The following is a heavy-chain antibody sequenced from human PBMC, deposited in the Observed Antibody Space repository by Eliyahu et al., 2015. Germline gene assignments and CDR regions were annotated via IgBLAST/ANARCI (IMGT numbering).Heavy chain of an antibody. CDR1: GGTFSSYT. CDR3: ASSPKGRYGDYGQNWFDP. V-gene: IGHV1-69*02. CDR2: IIPILGIA. Sequence: QVQLVQSGAEVKKPGSSVKVSCKASGGTFSSYTISWVRQAPGQGLEWMGRIIPILGIANYAQKFQGRVTITADKSTSTAYMELSSLRSEDTAVYYCASSPKGRYGDYGQNWFDPWGQGTLVTVSS. D-gene: IGHD4-17*01. J-gene: IGHJ5*02.